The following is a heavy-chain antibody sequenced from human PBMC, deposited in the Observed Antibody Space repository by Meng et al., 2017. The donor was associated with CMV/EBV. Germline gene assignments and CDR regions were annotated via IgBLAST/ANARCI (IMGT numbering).Heavy chain of an antibody. V-gene: IGHV3-30*02. D-gene: IGHD2-2*02. J-gene: IGHJ6*02. CDR1: GFTLSSYG. Sequence: GESLKISCTMSGFTLSSYGMHWVRQAPGKGLEWVAFIRYDGSNKYYADSVKGRFPISRDNSKNTLYLQMNSLRAEDTAVYYCAKDDSQLLYRDPYYYYGMDVWGQGTTVTVSS. CDR3: AKDDSQLLYRDPYYYYGMDV. CDR2: IRYDGSNK.